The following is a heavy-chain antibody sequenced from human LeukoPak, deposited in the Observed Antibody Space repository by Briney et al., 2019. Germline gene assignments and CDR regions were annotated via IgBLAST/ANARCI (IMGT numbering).Heavy chain of an antibody. Sequence: PSETLSLTCTVSGASFTTHYWSWIRQPAGKGPEWIGRIYTSGSTDYDPSLRSRVTISADKSKNQFSLRLTSVTAADTAVYYCARQGASSFWGSYDYWGQGTLVTVSS. CDR3: ARQGASSFWGSYDY. CDR2: IYTSGST. V-gene: IGHV4-4*07. D-gene: IGHD1-26*01. J-gene: IGHJ4*02. CDR1: GASFTTHY.